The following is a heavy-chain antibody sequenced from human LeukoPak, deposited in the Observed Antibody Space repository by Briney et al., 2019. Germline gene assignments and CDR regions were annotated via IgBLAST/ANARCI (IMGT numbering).Heavy chain of an antibody. CDR2: ISSSSSYI. CDR1: GFTFSSYS. D-gene: IGHD6-19*01. J-gene: IGHJ5*02. CDR3: ARQYSSGWYEGLDWFDP. Sequence: GGSLRLSCAASGFTFSSYSMNWVRQAPGKGLEWVSSISSSSSYIYYADSVKGRFTISRDNAKNSLYLQMNSLRAGDTAVYYCARQYSSGWYEGLDWFDPWGQGTLVTVSS. V-gene: IGHV3-21*01.